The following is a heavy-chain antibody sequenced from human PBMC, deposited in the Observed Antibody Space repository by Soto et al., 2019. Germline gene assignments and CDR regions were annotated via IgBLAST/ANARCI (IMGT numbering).Heavy chain of an antibody. CDR2: IIPILGIA. CDR3: ASSEGYDFWSTDAFDI. V-gene: IGHV1-69*02. J-gene: IGHJ3*02. D-gene: IGHD3-3*01. CDR1: GGTFSSYT. Sequence: QVQLVQSGAEVKKPGSSVKVSCKASGGTFSSYTISWVRQAPGQGLEWMGRIIPILGIANYAQKFQGRVTITADKSTSTAYMELSSLRSEDTAVYYCASSEGYDFWSTDAFDIWGQGTMVTVSS.